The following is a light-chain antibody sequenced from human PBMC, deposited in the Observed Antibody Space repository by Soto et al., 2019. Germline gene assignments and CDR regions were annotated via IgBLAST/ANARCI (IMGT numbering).Light chain of an antibody. J-gene: IGLJ3*02. V-gene: IGLV2-8*01. Sequence: QSALTQPPSASGSPGQSVTISCTGTSSDVGAYNYVSWYQQHAGKAPKLVIYEVTKRPSGVPDRFSGSKSANTAALAVSGRQAEHEADCYCGSFASSNTGVFGGGSKVTVL. CDR2: EVT. CDR3: GSFASSNTGV. CDR1: SSDVGAYNY.